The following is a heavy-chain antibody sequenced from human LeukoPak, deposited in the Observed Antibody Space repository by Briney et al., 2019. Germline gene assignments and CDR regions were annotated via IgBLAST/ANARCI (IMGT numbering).Heavy chain of an antibody. V-gene: IGHV1-8*01. CDR3: ARKGRNSSGWSPFDY. D-gene: IGHD6-19*01. CDR2: MNPNRGNT. Sequence: ASVTVSFKSSGYTFTSYDINWVRQASGQGLEWMGWMNPNRGNTGYAQKFQGRVTMTRNNSISTAYMELTSLTSEDTAVYYCARKGRNSSGWSPFDYWGQGTLVTVSS. J-gene: IGHJ4*02. CDR1: GYTFTSYD.